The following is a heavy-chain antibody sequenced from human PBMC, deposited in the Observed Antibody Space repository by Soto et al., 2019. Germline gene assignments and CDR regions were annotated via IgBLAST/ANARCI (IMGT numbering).Heavy chain of an antibody. D-gene: IGHD3-9*01. CDR2: IHDSGSI. V-gene: IGHV4-4*02. CDR3: ATLKTYDIWYQSDH. Sequence: SEILSLICGVSAGSMGSSNWWSWVRQSPGKGLEWIGEIHDSGSINYSPSLKGRVTISLDKSKNQFSLNLSSVTAADTAVYYCATLKTYDIWYQSDHRGQGSLVT. J-gene: IGHJ4*02. CDR1: AGSMGSSNW.